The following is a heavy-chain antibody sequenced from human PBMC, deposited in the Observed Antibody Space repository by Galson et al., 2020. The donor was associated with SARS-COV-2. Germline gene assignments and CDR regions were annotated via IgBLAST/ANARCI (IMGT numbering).Heavy chain of an antibody. D-gene: IGHD2-2*01. CDR2: INSDGSST. V-gene: IGHV3-74*01. CDR3: AREGIVVVPDMEV. CDR1: GFTFSSYW. Sequence: GGSLRLSCAASGFTFSSYWMHWVRQAPGKGLVWVSRINSDGSSTSYADSVKGRFTISRDNAKNTLYLQMNSLRAEDTAVYYCAREGIVVVPDMEVWGKGTTVTVSS. J-gene: IGHJ6*03.